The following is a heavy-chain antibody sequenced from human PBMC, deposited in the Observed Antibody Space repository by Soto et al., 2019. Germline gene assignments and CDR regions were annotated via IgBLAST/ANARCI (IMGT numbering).Heavy chain of an antibody. J-gene: IGHJ4*02. CDR2: IDYDGSTT. Sequence: EVQLVESGGGLVQPGGSLRLSCAASGFTFTDYWMHWVRQAPGKGLVWVSRIDYDGSTTTYADSVKGRFTISRDNAKNTLYLQMNSLRGEDTAEYYCATDPETGTTFEFWGQGTLVTVSS. CDR1: GFTFTDYW. V-gene: IGHV3-74*03. CDR3: ATDPETGTTFEF. D-gene: IGHD1-7*01.